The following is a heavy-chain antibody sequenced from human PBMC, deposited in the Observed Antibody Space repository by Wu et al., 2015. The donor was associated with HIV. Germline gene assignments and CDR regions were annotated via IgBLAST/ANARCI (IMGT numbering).Heavy chain of an antibody. J-gene: IGHJ6*02. D-gene: IGHD6-19*01. V-gene: IGHV1-18*01. CDR3: VRDQQWPTEYYHYYGMDG. CDR1: NYSFVSYG. CDR2: ISPHNGDT. Sequence: QVRLIQSGAEVRKPGASVKVSCKASNYSFVSYGITWVRQAPRQGLEWMAWISPHNGDTNYAQRFQGRIILTTDTSTTTVSMELRSLTSDDTAVYYCVRDQQWPTEYYHYYGMDGLGPKGPDSHR.